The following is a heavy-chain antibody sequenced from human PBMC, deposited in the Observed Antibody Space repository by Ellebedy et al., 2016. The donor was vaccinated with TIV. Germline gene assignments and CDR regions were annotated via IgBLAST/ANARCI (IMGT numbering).Heavy chain of an antibody. CDR3: ARLMSYGGNTFFDY. J-gene: IGHJ4*02. CDR2: IYPGDSNI. Sequence: GESLKISCKCPGYTFTNSWIGWVRQMPGKGLEWMGNIYPGDSNIRYSPSFQGQVTISADKSISTAYLQWSSLKASDTAMYYCARLMSYGGNTFFDYWGQGTPVTVSS. V-gene: IGHV5-51*01. D-gene: IGHD4-17*01. CDR1: GYTFTNSW.